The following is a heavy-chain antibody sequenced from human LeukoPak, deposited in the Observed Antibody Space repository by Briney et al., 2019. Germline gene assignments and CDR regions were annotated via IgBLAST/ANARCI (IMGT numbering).Heavy chain of an antibody. CDR2: ISAYNTNT. V-gene: IGHV1-18*01. Sequence: ASVRVSCRASGYTFTRYGINWMRQAPGQGLEWMGWISAYNTNTNYAQKFQGRVTLTTETPTTTAFMELRGLTSDDTAVYYCARSEASNDGGDYLDSWGQGTLVTVSS. J-gene: IGHJ4*02. CDR3: ARSEASNDGGDYLDS. D-gene: IGHD1-1*01. CDR1: GYTFTRYG.